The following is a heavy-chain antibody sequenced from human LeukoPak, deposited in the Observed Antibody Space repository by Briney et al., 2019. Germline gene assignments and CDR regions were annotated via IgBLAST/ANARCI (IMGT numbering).Heavy chain of an antibody. D-gene: IGHD3-10*01. J-gene: IGHJ6*03. CDR1: GGSFSGYY. V-gene: IGHV4-34*01. CDR3: ARDRRGDYYYMDV. Sequence: SETLSLTCAVYGGSFSGYYWSWIRQPPGKGLEWIGEINHSGSTYYNPSLKSRVTISVDTSKNQFSLKLSSVTAADTAVYYCARDRRGDYYYMDVWGKGTTVTISS. CDR2: INHSGST.